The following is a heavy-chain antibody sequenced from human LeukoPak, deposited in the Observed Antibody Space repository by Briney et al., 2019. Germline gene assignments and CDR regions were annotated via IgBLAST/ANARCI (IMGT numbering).Heavy chain of an antibody. CDR2: IKTDGSQT. D-gene: IGHD4/OR15-4a*01. Sequence: PGGSLTLSCAASGFTFSTYWMTWLRQAPGEGLEWVANIKTDGSQTYYLDSVKGRFTISRDNAKNFLSLQLGSLRADDTGVYYCARASMGGRDYHLDSWGQGTLVTVSS. CDR3: ARASMGGRDYHLDS. CDR1: GFTFSTYW. J-gene: IGHJ4*02. V-gene: IGHV3-7*01.